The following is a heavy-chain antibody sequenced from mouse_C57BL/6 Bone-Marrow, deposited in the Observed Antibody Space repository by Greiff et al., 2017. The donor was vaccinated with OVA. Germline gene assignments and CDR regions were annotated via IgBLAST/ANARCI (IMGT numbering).Heavy chain of an antibody. D-gene: IGHD1-1*01. J-gene: IGHJ3*01. CDR1: GYTFTSYG. Sequence: VKLVESGAELARPGASVKLSCKASGYTFTSYGISWVKQRTGQGLEWIGEIYPRSGNTYYNEKFKGKATLTADKSSSTAYMELRSLTSEDSAVYFCARTLRSLFAYWGQGTLVTVSA. V-gene: IGHV1-81*01. CDR3: ARTLRSLFAY. CDR2: IYPRSGNT.